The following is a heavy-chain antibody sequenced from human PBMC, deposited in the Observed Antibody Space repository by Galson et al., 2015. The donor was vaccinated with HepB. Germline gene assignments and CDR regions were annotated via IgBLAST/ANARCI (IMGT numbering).Heavy chain of an antibody. CDR2: IIPTLGIA. Sequence: SVKVSCKASGGTFSSYTISWVRQAPGQGLEWMGRIIPTLGIANYAQKFQGRVTITADKSTSTAYMELSSLRSEDTAVYYCARDGVPRAYYGSGDYWGQGTLVTVSS. CDR1: GGTFSSYT. D-gene: IGHD3-10*01. CDR3: ARDGVPRAYYGSGDY. V-gene: IGHV1-69*04. J-gene: IGHJ4*02.